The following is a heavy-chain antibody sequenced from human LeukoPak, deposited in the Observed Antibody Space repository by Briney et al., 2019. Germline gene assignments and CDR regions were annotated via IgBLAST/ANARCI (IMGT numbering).Heavy chain of an antibody. V-gene: IGHV3-21*01. CDR2: INNASDSM. J-gene: IGHJ4*02. CDR3: TRDQT. CDR1: GFTFSNYR. Sequence: GGSLRLSCAVSGFTFSNYRMSWVRQAPGRGLDWVATINNASDSMNYADSVKGRFTISRDNAKNSLYLQMNNLRVEDTAVYYCTRDQTWGQGTLVTVSS.